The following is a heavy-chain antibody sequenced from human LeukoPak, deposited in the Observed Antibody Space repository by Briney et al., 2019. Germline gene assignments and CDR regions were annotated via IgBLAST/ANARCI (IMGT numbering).Heavy chain of an antibody. J-gene: IGHJ4*02. CDR3: ARDPGLGVSYYFDY. CDR1: GFTFSSYA. V-gene: IGHV3-23*01. D-gene: IGHD3-10*01. Sequence: GGSLRLSCAASGFTFSSYAMSWVRQAPGKGLEWVSAISGSGGSTYYADSVKGRFTISRDNAKNSLYLQMNSLRAEDTAVYYCARDPGLGVSYYFDYWGQGTLVTVSS. CDR2: ISGSGGST.